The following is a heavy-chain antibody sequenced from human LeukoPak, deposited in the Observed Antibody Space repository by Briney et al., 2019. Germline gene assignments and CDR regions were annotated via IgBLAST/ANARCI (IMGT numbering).Heavy chain of an antibody. Sequence: SVKVSCRAAAGTISSYSCSWWGQAPGQGLEWMGRIIPILGIANYAQKFQGRVTITADKSTSTAYMELSSLRSEDTAVYYCPRYLTFRRSTTCPLPDPFDISRQGTMVTVSS. J-gene: IGHJ3*02. CDR2: IIPILGIA. D-gene: IGHD2-2*01. CDR3: PRYLTFRRSTTCPLPDPFDI. V-gene: IGHV1-69*02. CDR1: AGTISSYS.